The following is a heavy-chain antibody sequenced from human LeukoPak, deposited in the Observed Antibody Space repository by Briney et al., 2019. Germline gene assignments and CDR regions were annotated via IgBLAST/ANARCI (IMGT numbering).Heavy chain of an antibody. CDR2: VYYDGTT. J-gene: IGHJ5*02. Sequence: SETLSLTCTVSGASITSYYWSWLRQPPGKGLEWLASVYYDGTTHYNPSLKSRVTMSVDTSKSQFSLNLTSVIAADTAVYYCARLVGYCSSTRCNSYLNPWGQGTLVTVSS. CDR3: ARLVGYCSSTRCNSYLNP. V-gene: IGHV4-59*01. D-gene: IGHD2-2*01. CDR1: GASITSYY.